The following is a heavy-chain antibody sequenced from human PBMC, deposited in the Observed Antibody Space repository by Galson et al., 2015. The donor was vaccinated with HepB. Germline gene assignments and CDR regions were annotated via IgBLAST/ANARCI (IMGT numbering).Heavy chain of an antibody. D-gene: IGHD3-16*01. J-gene: IGHJ4*02. CDR2: MSYDGNSK. CDR1: QFTFSTYA. V-gene: IGHV3-30*04. Sequence: SLRLSCAASQFTFSTYAMHWVRQAPGKGLEWVAVMSYDGNSKSYAHSVEGRFTISRDNYKNKLYLQMNSLRAEDTALYYCARDSQGDPFDYWGQGTLVIVSS. CDR3: ARDSQGDPFDY.